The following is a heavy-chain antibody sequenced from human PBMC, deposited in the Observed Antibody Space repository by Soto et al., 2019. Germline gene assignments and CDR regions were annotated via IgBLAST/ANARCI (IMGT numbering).Heavy chain of an antibody. J-gene: IGHJ6*02. Sequence: PGGSLRLSCAASGFTFSSYWMSWVRQAPGKGLEWVANIKQDGSEKYYVDSVKGRFTISRDNAKNSLYLQMNSLRAEDTAVYYCARIYYDFWSGYYGMDVWGQGTTVTVSS. V-gene: IGHV3-7*03. D-gene: IGHD3-3*01. CDR2: IKQDGSEK. CDR3: ARIYYDFWSGYYGMDV. CDR1: GFTFSSYW.